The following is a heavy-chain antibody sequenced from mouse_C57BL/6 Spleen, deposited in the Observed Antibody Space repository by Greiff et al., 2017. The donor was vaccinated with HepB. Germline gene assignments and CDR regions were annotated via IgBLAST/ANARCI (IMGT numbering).Heavy chain of an antibody. Sequence: VQLQQSGPELVKPGASVKISCKASGYSFTGYYMNWVKQSPEKSLEWIGESNPSTGGTTYNQKFKAKATLTVDKSSSTAYMQLKSLTSEDSAVYYCARSLSSWGQGTLVTVSA. J-gene: IGHJ3*01. D-gene: IGHD6-5*01. CDR3: ARSLSS. V-gene: IGHV1-42*01. CDR2: SNPSTGGT. CDR1: GYSFTGYY.